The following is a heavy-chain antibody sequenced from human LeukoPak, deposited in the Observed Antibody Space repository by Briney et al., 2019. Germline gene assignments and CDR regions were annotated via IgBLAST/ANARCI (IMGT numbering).Heavy chain of an antibody. J-gene: IGHJ3*02. Sequence: SETLSLTCTVSGGSISSGGYYWSWIRQPPGKGLEWIGYIYHSGSTYYNPSLKSRVTISVDRSKNQFSLKLSSVTAADTAVYYCARVAVGATRNDAFDIWGQGTMVTVSS. V-gene: IGHV4-30-2*01. D-gene: IGHD1-26*01. CDR3: ARVAVGATRNDAFDI. CDR1: GGSISSGGYY. CDR2: IYHSGST.